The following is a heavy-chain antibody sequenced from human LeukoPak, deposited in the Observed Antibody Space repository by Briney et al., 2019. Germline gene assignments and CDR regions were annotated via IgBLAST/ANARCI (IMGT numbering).Heavy chain of an antibody. CDR3: ARKVAAAGRGGWFDP. CDR1: GGSISSGSYC. D-gene: IGHD6-13*01. CDR2: IYTNGIT. Sequence: SETLSLTCTVSGGSISSGSYCWSWIRQPAGKGLEWIGRIYTNGITTYNPSLKSRVTISVDTSKNQFSLKLTSVTAADTAVYYCARKVAAAGRGGWFDPWGQGTLVTVSS. J-gene: IGHJ5*02. V-gene: IGHV4-61*02.